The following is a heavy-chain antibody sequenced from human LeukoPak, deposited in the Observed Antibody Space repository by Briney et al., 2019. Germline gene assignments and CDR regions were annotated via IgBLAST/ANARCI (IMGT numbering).Heavy chain of an antibody. D-gene: IGHD3-3*01. CDR2: ISSSSSTI. Sequence: PGGSLRLSCAASGFTFSSYSMNWVRQAPGKGLEWVSYISSSSSTIYYADSVKGRFTIPRDNAKNSLYLQMNSLRAEDTAVYYCASQSYYDFWSGYPKALDYWGQGTLVTVSS. V-gene: IGHV3-48*01. CDR3: ASQSYYDFWSGYPKALDY. J-gene: IGHJ4*02. CDR1: GFTFSSYS.